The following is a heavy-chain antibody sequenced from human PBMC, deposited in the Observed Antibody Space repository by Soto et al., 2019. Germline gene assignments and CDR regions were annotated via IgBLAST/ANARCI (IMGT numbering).Heavy chain of an antibody. Sequence: QVQLVQSGAEVKKPGSSVKVSCKASAGTFSSYAISWVRQAPGQGLEWMGGIIPIFGTANYAQKFQGRVTITADESTSTAYMALSSLSSEDTAVYYCARRSANTLYYFDYWGQGTLVTVSS. D-gene: IGHD2-2*02. CDR2: IIPIFGTA. CDR1: AGTFSSYA. CDR3: ARRSANTLYYFDY. J-gene: IGHJ4*02. V-gene: IGHV1-69*12.